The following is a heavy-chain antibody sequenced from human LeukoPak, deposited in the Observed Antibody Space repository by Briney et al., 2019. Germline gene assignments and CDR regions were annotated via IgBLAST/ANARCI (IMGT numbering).Heavy chain of an antibody. D-gene: IGHD2-2*01. CDR1: GGTFSSYA. CDR3: ARDCSSTSCYTDY. V-gene: IGHV1-69*13. J-gene: IGHJ4*02. Sequence: SVKVSCKASGGTFSSYAISWVRQAPGQGLEWMGGIIPIFGTANYAQKFQGRVTITADESTSTAYMELSSLRSEDTAVYYCARDCSSTSCYTDYWGQGTLVTVSS. CDR2: IIPIFGTA.